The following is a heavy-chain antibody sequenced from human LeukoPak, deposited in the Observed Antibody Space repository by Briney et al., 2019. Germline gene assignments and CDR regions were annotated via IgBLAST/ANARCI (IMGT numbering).Heavy chain of an antibody. CDR1: GFTFSSYW. V-gene: IGHV3-7*01. D-gene: IGHD2-2*01. CDR2: IKRDGSEK. CDR3: AGVASRGYCSSTSCFLFDY. Sequence: PGGSLRLSCAASGFTFSSYWMSWVRQAPGKGLEWVANIKRDGSEKYYVDSVKGRFTISRDNAKNSLYLQMNSLRAEDTAVYYCAGVASRGYCSSTSCFLFDYWGQGTLVTVSS. J-gene: IGHJ4*02.